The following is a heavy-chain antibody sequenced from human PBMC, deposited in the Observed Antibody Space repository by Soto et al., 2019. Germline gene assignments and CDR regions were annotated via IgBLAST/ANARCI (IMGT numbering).Heavy chain of an antibody. J-gene: IGHJ6*02. Sequence: ASVKVSCKASGHTFTGYYMHWVRQAPGQGLEWMGWINPNSGGTNYAQKFQGWVTMTRDTPISTAYMELSRLRSDDTAVYYCARALYGSGSYYNYYYYGMDVWGQGTTVTVSS. V-gene: IGHV1-2*04. CDR3: ARALYGSGSYYNYYYYGMDV. D-gene: IGHD3-10*01. CDR2: INPNSGGT. CDR1: GHTFTGYY.